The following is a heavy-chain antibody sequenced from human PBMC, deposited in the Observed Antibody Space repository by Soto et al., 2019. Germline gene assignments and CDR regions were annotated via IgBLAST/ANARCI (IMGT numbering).Heavy chain of an antibody. D-gene: IGHD1-20*01. CDR2: ISPSFGKP. Sequence: VKVACKASGGTFSSYYITWVRHAPGQGLEWMGGISPSFGKPNYARKFQGRVTITADESTSTAYMELSSLTSEETAVYYCARDYDNWSFDYWGQGTLVGVSS. V-gene: IGHV1-69*13. CDR1: GGTFSSYY. CDR3: ARDYDNWSFDY. J-gene: IGHJ4*02.